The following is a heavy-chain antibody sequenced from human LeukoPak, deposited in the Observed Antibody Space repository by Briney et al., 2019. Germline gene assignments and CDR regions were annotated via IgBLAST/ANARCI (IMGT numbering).Heavy chain of an antibody. CDR2: ISGSGGST. D-gene: IGHD3-10*01. CDR1: GFTFSSYA. V-gene: IGHV3-23*01. J-gene: IGHJ6*02. Sequence: GGSLRLSCAASGFTFSSYAMSWVRQAPGKGLEWVSAISGSGGSTYYADSVKGRFTISRDNSKNTLYLQMNSLRAEDTAVYYCARDTTMVRGVMGYHYGMDVWGQGTTVTVSS. CDR3: ARDTTMVRGVMGYHYGMDV.